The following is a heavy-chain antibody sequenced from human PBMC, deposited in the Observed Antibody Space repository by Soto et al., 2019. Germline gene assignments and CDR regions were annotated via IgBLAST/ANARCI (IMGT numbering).Heavy chain of an antibody. Sequence: GGSLRLSCAASGFTFSSYGMHWVRQAPGKGLEWVAVISYDGSNKYYADSVKGRFTISRDNSKNTLYLQMNSLRAEDTAVYYCAIIWLPRTTPSQRSNDYWGQGTLVTVSS. V-gene: IGHV3-30*03. CDR2: ISYDGSNK. J-gene: IGHJ4*02. CDR1: GFTFSSYG. CDR3: AIIWLPRTTPSQRSNDY. D-gene: IGHD5-12*01.